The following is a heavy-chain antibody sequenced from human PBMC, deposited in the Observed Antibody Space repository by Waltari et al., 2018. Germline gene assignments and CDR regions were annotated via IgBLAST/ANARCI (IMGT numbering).Heavy chain of an antibody. V-gene: IGHV3-48*01. CDR1: GFTFSGYS. CDR2: INSGSTTI. D-gene: IGHD3-22*01. Sequence: EVQLVESGGGLVQPGGSLRLACAASGFTFSGYSMNWVRQAPGKGPEWISYINSGSTTISYADSLRGRFTISRDNAKSFLYLDLFSLRAEDTAVYYCVRDPYHDPSGYPGYWGQGTLVTVSS. CDR3: VRDPYHDPSGYPGY. J-gene: IGHJ4*02.